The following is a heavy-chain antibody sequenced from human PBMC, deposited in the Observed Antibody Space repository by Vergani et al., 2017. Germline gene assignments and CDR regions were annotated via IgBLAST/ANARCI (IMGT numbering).Heavy chain of an antibody. CDR2: ISGSGGFT. CDR1: GFTFTNFA. CDR3: TKAGQYDSDNFHDS. Sequence: EVQLLESGGNLVQPGGSLRLSCAASGFTFTNFAMTWVRQAPGEGLEWVSGISGSGGFTYYADSVKGRFTISRDNSKNTMFLQMNSLRADDSAVYYCTKAGQYDSDNFHDSWGQGALVTVAS. J-gene: IGHJ1*01. D-gene: IGHD3-22*01. V-gene: IGHV3-23*01.